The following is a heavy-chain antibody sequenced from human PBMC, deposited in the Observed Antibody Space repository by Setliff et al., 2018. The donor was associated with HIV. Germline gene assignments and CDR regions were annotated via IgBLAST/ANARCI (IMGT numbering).Heavy chain of an antibody. CDR3: AKEGNSVDNWLDP. V-gene: IGHV4-31*03. CDR2: IYYTGST. J-gene: IGHJ5*02. D-gene: IGHD1-26*01. CDR1: SGSISSGGYF. Sequence: SETLSLTCTVSSGSISSGGYFWGWIRQHPGKGLEWIGYIYYTGSTYYNPSLQSRIIMSLDMSQNQFSLKLSSVTAADTAVYYCAKEGNSVDNWLDPWGPGTLVTVSS.